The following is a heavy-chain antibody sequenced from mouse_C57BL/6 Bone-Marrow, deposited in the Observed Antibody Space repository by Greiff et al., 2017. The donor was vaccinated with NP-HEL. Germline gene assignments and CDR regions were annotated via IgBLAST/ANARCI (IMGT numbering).Heavy chain of an antibody. J-gene: IGHJ3*01. CDR1: GYAFSSYW. Sequence: VQLQQSGAELVKPGASVKISCKASGYAFSSYWMNWVKQRPGKGLEWIGQIYPGDGDTNYNGTFKGKSTLTADQSSSTGYMQLSSLTSEGAAVYFCARYPDGAYWGQGTLVTVSA. V-gene: IGHV1-80*01. D-gene: IGHD2-3*01. CDR3: ARYPDGAY. CDR2: IYPGDGDT.